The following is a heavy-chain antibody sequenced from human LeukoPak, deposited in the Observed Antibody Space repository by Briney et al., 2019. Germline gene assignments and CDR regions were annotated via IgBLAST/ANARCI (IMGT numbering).Heavy chain of an antibody. J-gene: IGHJ4*02. CDR2: ISAYNGNS. D-gene: IGHD6-13*01. V-gene: IGHV1-18*01. CDR3: AREQQLIRGDY. Sequence: ASVKVSCKTSGYTFTSYSINWVRQAPGQGLEWMGWISAYNGNSHYTQKFQGRVTMTTDTSTSTAYMELRSLRSDDTAVYYCAREQQLIRGDYWGQGTLVTVSS. CDR1: GYTFTSYS.